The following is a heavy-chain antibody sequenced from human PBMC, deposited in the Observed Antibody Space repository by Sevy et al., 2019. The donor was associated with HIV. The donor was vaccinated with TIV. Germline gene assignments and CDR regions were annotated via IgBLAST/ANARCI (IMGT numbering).Heavy chain of an antibody. Sequence: ASVKVSCKASGYTFTSYDINWVRQATGQGLEWMGWMNPNSGNTGYAQKFQGRVTITRNTSISTAYMELSSLRSEGTAVYYCARANYGSGSRFGYWGQGTLVTVSS. CDR3: ARANYGSGSRFGY. CDR1: GYTFTSYD. J-gene: IGHJ4*02. CDR2: MNPNSGNT. V-gene: IGHV1-8*03. D-gene: IGHD3-10*01.